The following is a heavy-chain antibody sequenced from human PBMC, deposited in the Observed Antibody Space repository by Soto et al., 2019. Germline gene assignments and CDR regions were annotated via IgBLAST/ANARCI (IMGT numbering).Heavy chain of an antibody. Sequence: SVKVSCRASGGTFSNSGISWVRQAPVQGLEWMGGIIPIFDTTNYAQKLQGRITIIADESTNTVYMELSNLRSADTGVYYCARAPILVPVTLHENYFDSWGQGTLVTVSS. V-gene: IGHV1-69*01. CDR1: GGTFSNSG. CDR3: ARAPILVPVTLHENYFDS. J-gene: IGHJ4*02. CDR2: IIPIFDTT. D-gene: IGHD2-21*02.